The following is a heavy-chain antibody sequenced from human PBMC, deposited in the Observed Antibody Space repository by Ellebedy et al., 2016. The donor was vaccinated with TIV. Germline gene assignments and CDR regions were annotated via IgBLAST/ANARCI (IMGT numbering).Heavy chain of an antibody. CDR1: GGTFSSYA. CDR2: IIPIFGTA. CDR3: ARELLTEGGRFDY. Sequence: SVKVSCXASGGTFSSYAISWVRQAPGQGLEWMGGIIPIFGTANYAQKFQGRVTITADESTSTAYMELSSLRSEDTAVYYCARELLTEGGRFDYWGQGTLVTVSS. V-gene: IGHV1-69*13. J-gene: IGHJ4*02. D-gene: IGHD3-10*01.